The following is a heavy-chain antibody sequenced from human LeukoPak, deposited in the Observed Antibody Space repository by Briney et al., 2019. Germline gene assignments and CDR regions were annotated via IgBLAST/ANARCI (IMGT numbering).Heavy chain of an antibody. CDR1: GGSISSSSYY. Sequence: SETLSLTCTVSGGSISSSSYYWGWIRQPPGRGLEWIGSIYYSGSTYYNPSLKSRVTISVDTSKNQFSLKLSSVTAADTAVYYCAGQVVPAADGNWFDPWGQGTLVTVSS. D-gene: IGHD2-2*01. CDR3: AGQVVPAADGNWFDP. V-gene: IGHV4-39*01. J-gene: IGHJ5*02. CDR2: IYYSGST.